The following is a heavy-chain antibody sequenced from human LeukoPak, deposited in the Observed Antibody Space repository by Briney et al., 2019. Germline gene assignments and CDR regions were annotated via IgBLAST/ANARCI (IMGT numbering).Heavy chain of an antibody. J-gene: IGHJ4*02. CDR2: IYSGGST. CDR3: ARTSREYFDY. V-gene: IGHV3-53*01. CDR1: GFTVSSNY. D-gene: IGHD5-24*01. Sequence: GGSLRLSCAASGFTVSSNYMSWVRQAPGKGLEWLSGIYSGGSTYYADFVKGRFTISRDNSKNTLYLQMNSLRAEDTAVYYCARTSREYFDYWGQGILVTVSS.